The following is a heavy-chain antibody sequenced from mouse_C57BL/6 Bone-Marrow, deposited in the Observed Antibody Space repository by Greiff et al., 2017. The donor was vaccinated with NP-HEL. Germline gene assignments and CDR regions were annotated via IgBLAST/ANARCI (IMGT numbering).Heavy chain of an antibody. J-gene: IGHJ2*01. CDR3: ARPGTLYYFDY. V-gene: IGHV1-61*01. CDR1: GYTFTSYW. CDR2: IYPSDSET. Sequence: QVHVKQPGAELVRPGSSVKLSCKASGYTFTSYWMDWVKQRPGQGLEWIGNIYPSDSETHYNQKFKDKATLTVDKSSSTAYMQLSSLTSEDSAVYYCARPGTLYYFDYWGQGTTLTVSS. D-gene: IGHD3-3*01.